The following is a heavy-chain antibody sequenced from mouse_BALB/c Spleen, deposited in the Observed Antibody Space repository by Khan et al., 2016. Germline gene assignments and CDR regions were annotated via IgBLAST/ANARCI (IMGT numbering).Heavy chain of an antibody. V-gene: IGHV4-1*02. CDR2: INPDSSTI. CDR1: GFYFSRYW. Sequence: EVKLLESGGGLVQPGGSLKLSCAASGFYFSRYWMSWVRQAPGKGLEWIGEINPDSSTIYYTPSLKDKFIITRDNAKNTLYLQMSKVTSEDTALYYYASTFGYFDVWGAGTTVTVSS. J-gene: IGHJ1*01. CDR3: ASTFGYFDV.